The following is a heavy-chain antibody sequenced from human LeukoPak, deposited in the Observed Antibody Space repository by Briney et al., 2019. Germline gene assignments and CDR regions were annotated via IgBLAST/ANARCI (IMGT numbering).Heavy chain of an antibody. Sequence: GGSLRLSCAASGFTFSSYSMNWVRQAPGKGLEWVSSISSSSSYIYYADSVKGRFTISRDNAKNSLYLQMNSLRAEDTAVYYCARDRAGIAAAGTNNDFDYWGQETLVTVSS. CDR3: ARDRAGIAAAGTNNDFDY. CDR1: GFTFSSYS. D-gene: IGHD6-13*01. CDR2: ISSSSSYI. J-gene: IGHJ4*02. V-gene: IGHV3-21*01.